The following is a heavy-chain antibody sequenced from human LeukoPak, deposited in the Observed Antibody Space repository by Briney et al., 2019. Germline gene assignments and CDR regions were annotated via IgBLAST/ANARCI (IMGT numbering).Heavy chain of an antibody. Sequence: GGSLRLSCAASGFTFSTYWMHWVRQAPGKGLVWVSRINSDGSGTGFADSLNGRFTISRDNAKNILYLQMNSLKAEDTAVYYCVREFYSALWDWGQGTLVTVSS. CDR1: GFTFSTYW. CDR3: VREFYSALWD. D-gene: IGHD2-21*01. CDR2: INSDGSGT. J-gene: IGHJ4*02. V-gene: IGHV3-74*01.